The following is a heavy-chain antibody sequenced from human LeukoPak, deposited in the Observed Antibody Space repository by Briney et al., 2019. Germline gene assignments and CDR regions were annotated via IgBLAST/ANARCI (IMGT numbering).Heavy chain of an antibody. J-gene: IGHJ5*02. CDR3: ARDAPWEVVPAAAYNWFDP. CDR1: GYTFTSYG. Sequence: ASVKVSCKASGYTFTSYGISWVRQAPGQGLEWMGWISAYNGNTNYAQKLQGRVTMTTDTYTSTAYMELRSLRSDDTAVYYCARDAPWEVVPAAAYNWFDPWGQGTLVTVSS. CDR2: ISAYNGNT. V-gene: IGHV1-18*01. D-gene: IGHD2-2*01.